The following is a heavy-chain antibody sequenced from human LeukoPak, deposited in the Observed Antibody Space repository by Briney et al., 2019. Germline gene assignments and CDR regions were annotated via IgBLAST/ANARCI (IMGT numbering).Heavy chain of an antibody. J-gene: IGHJ4*02. Sequence: GGSLRLSCAASGFTFSSYLMSWVRQAPGKGLEWVANIKQDGSEKYYVDSVKGRFTISRDNAKNSLYLQMNSLRAEDTAVYYCARSRYGSGNYWGQGTLVTVSS. D-gene: IGHD3-10*01. V-gene: IGHV3-7*01. CDR1: GFTFSSYL. CDR2: IKQDGSEK. CDR3: ARSRYGSGNY.